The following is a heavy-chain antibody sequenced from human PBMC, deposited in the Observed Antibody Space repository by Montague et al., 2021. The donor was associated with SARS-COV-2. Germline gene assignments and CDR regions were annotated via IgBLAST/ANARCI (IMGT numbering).Heavy chain of an antibody. V-gene: IGHV4-59*01. CDR3: ARGGGYCSGGSCYYWFDP. CDR2: IYNSGTT. D-gene: IGHD2-15*01. CDR1: GGSISSYY. J-gene: IGHJ5*02. Sequence: SETLSLTCTVSGGSISSYYWSWIRQPPGKGLEWIGYIYNSGTTNYNPSVKSRVTISVDTSKNQFSLKLNSVTAADTAVYYCARGGGYCSGGSCYYWFDPWGQGTLVTVSS.